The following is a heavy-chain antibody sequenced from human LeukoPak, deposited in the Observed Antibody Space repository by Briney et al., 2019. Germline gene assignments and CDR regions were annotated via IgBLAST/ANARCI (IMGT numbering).Heavy chain of an antibody. CDR3: AKDSSSWYSVYYYYMDV. V-gene: IGHV3-43D*03. J-gene: IGHJ6*03. Sequence: GGSLRLSCAASGFTFDDYAMHWVRQAPGKGLEWVSLITWDGDNTCYADSVKGRFTISRDNSKNTLYLQMNSLRAEDTAVYYCAKDSSSWYSVYYYYMDVWGKGTTVTISS. CDR1: GFTFDDYA. CDR2: ITWDGDNT. D-gene: IGHD6-13*01.